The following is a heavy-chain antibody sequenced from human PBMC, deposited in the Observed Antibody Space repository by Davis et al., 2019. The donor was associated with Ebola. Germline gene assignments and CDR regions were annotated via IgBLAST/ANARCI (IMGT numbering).Heavy chain of an antibody. D-gene: IGHD3-10*01. CDR1: GGSFSGYY. J-gene: IGHJ6*03. CDR2: INHSGST. V-gene: IGHV4-34*01. CDR3: ARGWAIWFGELLGYMDV. Sequence: PSETLSLTCAVYGGSFSGYYWSWIRQPPGKGLEWIGEINHSGSTNYNPSLKSRVTISVDTSKNQFSLKLSSVTAADTAVYYCARGWAIWFGELLGYMDVWGKGTTVTVSS.